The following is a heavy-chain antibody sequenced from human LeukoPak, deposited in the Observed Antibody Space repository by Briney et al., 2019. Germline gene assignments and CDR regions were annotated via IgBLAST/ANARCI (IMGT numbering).Heavy chain of an antibody. CDR1: GDSISSSSYY. D-gene: IGHD7-27*01. V-gene: IGHV4-39*07. J-gene: IGHJ4*02. CDR2: IYYSGST. CDR3: ARETNWVFDY. Sequence: SETLSLTCTVSGDSISSSSYYWGWIRQPPGKELEWIGSIYYSGSTYYNPSLNSRVTISVDTSKNQFSLKLSSVTAADTAVYYCARETNWVFDYWGQGTLVTVSS.